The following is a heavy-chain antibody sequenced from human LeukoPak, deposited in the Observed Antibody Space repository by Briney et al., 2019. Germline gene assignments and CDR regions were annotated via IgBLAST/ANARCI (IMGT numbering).Heavy chain of an antibody. J-gene: IGHJ4*02. D-gene: IGHD3-3*01. Sequence: SETLSLTCTVYGASFSGYYWTWVRQPPGKGLEWIGEINHSGSTKYNPSLKSRVTISVDTSKNQFSLKLSSVTAADTAVYYCASNLFLEWLLSPGGDDYWGQGILVTVSS. CDR2: INHSGST. CDR1: GASFSGYY. CDR3: ASNLFLEWLLSPGGDDY. V-gene: IGHV4-34*01.